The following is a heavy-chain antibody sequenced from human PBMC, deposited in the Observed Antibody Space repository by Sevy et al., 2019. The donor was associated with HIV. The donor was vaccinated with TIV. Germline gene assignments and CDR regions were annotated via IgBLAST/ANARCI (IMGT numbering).Heavy chain of an antibody. Sequence: GGSLRLSCAASGFTFSSYAMHWVRQAPGKGLEWVAVISYDGSNKYYADSVKGRFTISRDNSKNTLYLQRNSLRAEDTAVYYCARIVDYYDSSGYQYYFDYWGQGTLVTVSS. CDR3: ARIVDYYDSSGYQYYFDY. J-gene: IGHJ4*02. CDR2: ISYDGSNK. CDR1: GFTFSSYA. V-gene: IGHV3-30-3*01. D-gene: IGHD3-22*01.